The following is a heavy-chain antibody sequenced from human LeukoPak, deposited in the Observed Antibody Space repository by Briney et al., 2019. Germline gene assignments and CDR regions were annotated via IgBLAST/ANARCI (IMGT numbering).Heavy chain of an antibody. V-gene: IGHV3-21*01. CDR2: ISSSRSYI. J-gene: IGHJ3*02. D-gene: IGHD5-18*01. CDR3: ARARSSYGYGDAFDI. CDR1: GFTFSSYS. Sequence: PGGSLRLSCAASGFTFSSYSMNWVRQAPGKGLEWVSSISSSRSYIYYADSVKGRFTISRDNSKNTLYLQMNSLRAEDTAVYYCARARSSYGYGDAFDIWGQGTMVTVSS.